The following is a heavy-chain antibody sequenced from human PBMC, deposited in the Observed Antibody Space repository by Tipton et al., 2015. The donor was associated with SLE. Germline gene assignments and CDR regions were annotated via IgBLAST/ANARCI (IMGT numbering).Heavy chain of an antibody. CDR2: IYYSGST. Sequence: TLSLTCSVSGGSISSHYWSWIRQSPGRGLEWIGDIYYSGSTKYNPSLKSRVTISPDTSKNQFSLRLSSVTAADTAVYYCARDCHGYSSGWYGYYYGLDVWGQGTTVTVSS. CDR1: GGSISSHY. D-gene: IGHD6-19*01. CDR3: ARDCHGYSSGWYGYYYGLDV. J-gene: IGHJ6*02. V-gene: IGHV4-59*11.